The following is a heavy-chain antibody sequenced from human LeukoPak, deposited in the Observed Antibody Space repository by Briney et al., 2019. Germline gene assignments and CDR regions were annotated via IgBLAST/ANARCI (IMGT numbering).Heavy chain of an antibody. CDR1: GYSISTGYF. CDR2: IFHTGGT. V-gene: IGHV4-38-2*01. CDR3: ASPRGTYIDY. D-gene: IGHD3-16*01. Sequence: PSETLSLTCAVSGYSISTGYFWGWIRQSPGQGLEWIGSIFHTGGTSYNPSFKRRATLSVDTSKNEFSLKLTSVNATDTAIYYCASPRGTYIDYWGQGILVTVSS. J-gene: IGHJ4*02.